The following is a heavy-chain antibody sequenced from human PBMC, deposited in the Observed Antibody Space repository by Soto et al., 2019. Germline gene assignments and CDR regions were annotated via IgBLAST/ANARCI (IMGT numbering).Heavy chain of an antibody. D-gene: IGHD1-26*01. Sequence: QVLLVESGGDLVKPGGSLRLSCAASGFKFSDYYMNWIRQAPGKGLEWVAYISSSGSSLDYADSVKGRVIISRDNAKNSVHLQINSLRAEDTAVYYCARGGRSVFELIAPQNAFDIWGQGTMVTVSA. V-gene: IGHV3-11*01. J-gene: IGHJ3*02. CDR2: ISSSGSSL. CDR1: GFKFSDYY. CDR3: ARGGRSVFELIAPQNAFDI.